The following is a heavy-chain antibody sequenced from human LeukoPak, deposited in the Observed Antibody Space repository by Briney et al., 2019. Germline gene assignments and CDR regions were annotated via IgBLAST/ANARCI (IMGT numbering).Heavy chain of an antibody. CDR1: GFSFSDYG. CDR3: AKDQAGA. V-gene: IGHV3-30*02. Sequence: GGSLRLSCAASGFSFSDYGMHWVRQAPGKGLEWVAFIQYDGNNQFYADSVKGRFTISRDNGKNTLYLQMNSLGAEDTAVYYCAKDQAGAWGQGTRVTVSS. CDR2: IQYDGNNQ. J-gene: IGHJ5*02. D-gene: IGHD1-26*01.